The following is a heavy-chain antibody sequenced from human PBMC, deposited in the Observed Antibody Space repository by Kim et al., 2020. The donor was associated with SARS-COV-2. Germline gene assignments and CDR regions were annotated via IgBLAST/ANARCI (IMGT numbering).Heavy chain of an antibody. CDR1: GGSISSGGYY. D-gene: IGHD3-3*01. CDR3: ARSGTIFGVVIAHFDY. J-gene: IGHJ4*02. CDR2: IYYSGST. Sequence: SETLSLTCTVSGGSISSGGYYWSWIRQHPGKGLEWIGYIYYSGSTYYNPSIKRRVTISVDTSKNQFSLKLSSVTAADTAVYYCARSGTIFGVVIAHFDYWGQGTLVTVSS. V-gene: IGHV4-31*03.